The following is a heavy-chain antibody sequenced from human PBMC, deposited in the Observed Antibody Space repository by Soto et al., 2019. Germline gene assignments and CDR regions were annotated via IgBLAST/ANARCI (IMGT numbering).Heavy chain of an antibody. J-gene: IGHJ4*02. CDR2: IWYDGSNK. CDR3: ARGGDIVVVVAAPDY. D-gene: IGHD2-15*01. CDR1: GFTFSSYG. V-gene: IGHV3-33*01. Sequence: QVQLVESGGGVVQPGRSLRLSCAASGFTFSSYGMHWVRQAPGKGLEWVAVIWYDGSNKYYADSVKGRFTISSDNSKNTLYLQMNSLRAEDTAVYYCARGGDIVVVVAAPDYWGQGTLVTVSS.